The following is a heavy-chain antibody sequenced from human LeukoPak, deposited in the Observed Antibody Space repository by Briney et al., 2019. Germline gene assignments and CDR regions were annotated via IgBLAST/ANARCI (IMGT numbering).Heavy chain of an antibody. CDR2: IIPIFGTA. J-gene: IGHJ3*02. V-gene: IGHV1-69*05. CDR3: ARDKVGTAIAFDI. Sequence: SVKVSCKASGDTFNTYAISWVRQAPGQGLEWMGRIIPIFGTANYAQKFQGRVTITTDESTSTAYMELSSLRSEATAVYYCARDKVGTAIAFDIWGQGTMVTVSS. CDR1: GDTFNTYA. D-gene: IGHD2-21*02.